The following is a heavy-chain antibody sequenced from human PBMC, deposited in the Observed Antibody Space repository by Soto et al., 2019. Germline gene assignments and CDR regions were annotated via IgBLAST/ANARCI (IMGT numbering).Heavy chain of an antibody. J-gene: IGHJ3*02. D-gene: IGHD2-21*02. CDR3: ARAGPYCGSDCYPWAFDI. CDR1: GFSFSTYG. V-gene: IGHV3-33*01. CDR2: IWYEGLNI. Sequence: AQLVESGGGVVQPGTSLRLSCAASGFSFSTYGMHWVRQTPGKGLEWVAIIWYEGLNIYYADSVKGRFPISRDDSKNTVYLEMNSLRPGDTAVYYCARAGPYCGSDCYPWAFDIWGHGTVVTVSS.